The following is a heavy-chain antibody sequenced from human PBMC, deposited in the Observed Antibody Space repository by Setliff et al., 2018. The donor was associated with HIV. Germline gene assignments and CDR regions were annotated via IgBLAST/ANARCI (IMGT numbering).Heavy chain of an antibody. V-gene: IGHV1-46*01. Sequence: GASVKVSCKASGYTLTSNYMHWVRQAPGQGLEWMGIVNPSDGSTIYAQKFQGRVTMTRDTSINTAYMQLSGLRSDDTAVYYCARQLSNSLDFWGQGALVTVSS. J-gene: IGHJ4*02. D-gene: IGHD1-1*01. CDR3: ARQLSNSLDF. CDR1: GYTLTSNY. CDR2: VNPSDGST.